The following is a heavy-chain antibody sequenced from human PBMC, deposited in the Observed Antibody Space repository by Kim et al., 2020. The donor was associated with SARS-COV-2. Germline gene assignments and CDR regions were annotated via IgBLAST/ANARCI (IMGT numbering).Heavy chain of an antibody. CDR3: ARFPFYRRTFGGVIADYYYYGMDV. J-gene: IGHJ6*02. Sequence: SETLSLTCAVYGGSFSGYHWSWIRQPPGKGLEWIGEINHSGSTNYNPSLKSRVTISVDTSKNQFSLKLSSVTAADTAVYYCARFPFYRRTFGGVIADYYYYGMDVWGQGTTVTVSS. V-gene: IGHV4-34*01. D-gene: IGHD3-16*02. CDR1: GGSFSGYH. CDR2: INHSGST.